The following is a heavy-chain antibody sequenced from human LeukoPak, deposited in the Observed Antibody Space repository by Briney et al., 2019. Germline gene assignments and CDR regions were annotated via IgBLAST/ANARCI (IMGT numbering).Heavy chain of an antibody. J-gene: IGHJ6*04. Sequence: SGTLSLTCAVSGGSISSSNWWSWVRQPPGKGLEWIGEIYHSGSTNYNPSLKSRVTISVDKSKNQFSLKLSSVTAADTAVYYCARDHSYGGGEGYYYYGMDVWGKGTTVTVSS. D-gene: IGHD3-10*01. CDR2: IYHSGST. CDR3: ARDHSYGGGEGYYYYGMDV. V-gene: IGHV4-4*02. CDR1: GGSISSSNW.